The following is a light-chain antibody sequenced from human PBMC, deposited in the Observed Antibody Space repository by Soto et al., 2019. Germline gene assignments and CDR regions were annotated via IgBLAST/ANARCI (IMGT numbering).Light chain of an antibody. CDR2: GNS. CDR3: QSYDASLSGDVV. Sequence: QSVLTQPPSVSGAPGQRVTISCTGSRSNIGAGYDVHWYQQIPGAAPKLHIYGNSNRPSGVPDRFSGSKSGTSASLAITGLQAEDEADYYCQSYDASLSGDVVFGGGTKLTVL. CDR1: RSNIGAGYD. V-gene: IGLV1-40*01. J-gene: IGLJ2*01.